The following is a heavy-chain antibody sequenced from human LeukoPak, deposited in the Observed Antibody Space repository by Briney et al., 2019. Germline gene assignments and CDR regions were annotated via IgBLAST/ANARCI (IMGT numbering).Heavy chain of an antibody. CDR2: IYYSGST. Sequence: PSETLSLTCEVSGGSISSGRFPWSWIRQHPGKGLEWIGYIYYSGSTYYNPSLKSRVTISVDTSKNQFSLKLSSVTAADTAVYYCARMGGDYDFDYWGQGTLVTVSS. D-gene: IGHD4-17*01. J-gene: IGHJ4*02. CDR3: ARMGGDYDFDY. V-gene: IGHV4-31*11. CDR1: GGSISSGRFP.